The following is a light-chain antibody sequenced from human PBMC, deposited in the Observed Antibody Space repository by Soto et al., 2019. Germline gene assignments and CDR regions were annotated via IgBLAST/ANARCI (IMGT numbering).Light chain of an antibody. CDR3: QQYGSSPPYT. J-gene: IGKJ2*01. Sequence: EIVLTQSPGTLSLSPGERATLSCRASQSVSSSYLAWYQQKPGQAPRLLIYGASSRATGIPDRFSGSRSGTDFTLTISRLEPEDFAVYYCQQYGSSPPYTFGQGTKPEIK. V-gene: IGKV3-20*01. CDR2: GAS. CDR1: QSVSSSY.